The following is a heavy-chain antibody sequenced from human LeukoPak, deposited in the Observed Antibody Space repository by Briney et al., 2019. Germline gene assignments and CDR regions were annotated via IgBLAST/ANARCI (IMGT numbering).Heavy chain of an antibody. CDR1: GGSFSGYY. CDR3: ARQKGYSSSWRYNWFDP. CDR2: INHSGST. V-gene: IGHV4-34*01. J-gene: IGHJ5*02. D-gene: IGHD6-13*01. Sequence: SETLSHTCAVYGGSFSGYYWSWIRQPPGKGLEWIGEINHSGSTNYNPSLKSRVTISVDTSKNQFSLKLSSVTAADTAVYYCARQKGYSSSWRYNWFDPWGQGTLVTVSS.